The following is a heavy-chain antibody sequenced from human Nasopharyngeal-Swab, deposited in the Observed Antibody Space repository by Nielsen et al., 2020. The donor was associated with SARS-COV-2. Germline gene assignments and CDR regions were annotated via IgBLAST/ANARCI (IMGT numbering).Heavy chain of an antibody. Sequence: SETLSLTCTVSGGSISSSSYYWGWIRQPPGKGLEWIGSIYYSGSTYCNPSLKSRVTISVDTSKNQFSLKLSSVTAADTAVYYCARHSSDYHSYYYYYMDVWGKGTTVTVSS. V-gene: IGHV4-39*01. J-gene: IGHJ6*03. D-gene: IGHD3-16*01. CDR1: GGSISSSSYY. CDR2: IYYSGST. CDR3: ARHSSDYHSYYYYYMDV.